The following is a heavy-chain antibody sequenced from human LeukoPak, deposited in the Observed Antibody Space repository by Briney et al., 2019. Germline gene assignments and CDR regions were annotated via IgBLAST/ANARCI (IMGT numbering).Heavy chain of an antibody. Sequence: GGSLRLSCAASGFTFSSYGMHWVRQAPGKGLEWVAVISYDGSNKYYADSVKGRFTISRDNSKNTLYLQMNSLRAEDTAVYYCAKVPGGSWGQGTLVTVSS. CDR1: GFTFSSYG. CDR3: AKVPGGS. J-gene: IGHJ4*02. CDR2: ISYDGSNK. V-gene: IGHV3-30*18. D-gene: IGHD1-26*01.